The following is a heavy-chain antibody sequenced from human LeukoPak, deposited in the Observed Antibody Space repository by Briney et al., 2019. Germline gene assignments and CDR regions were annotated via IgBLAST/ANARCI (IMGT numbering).Heavy chain of an antibody. CDR1: GDSVSSNRAA. CDR3: ARETTTSGSPFDY. CDR2: TYYRSKWYN. Sequence: SQTLSLTRAISGDSVSSNRAAWNWIRQSPSRGLEWLGRTYYRSKWYNDYAVSMESRITINPDTSKNQFSLQLNSVTPEDTAVYYCARETTTSGSPFDYWGQGTLVTVSS. D-gene: IGHD6-19*01. J-gene: IGHJ4*02. V-gene: IGHV6-1*01.